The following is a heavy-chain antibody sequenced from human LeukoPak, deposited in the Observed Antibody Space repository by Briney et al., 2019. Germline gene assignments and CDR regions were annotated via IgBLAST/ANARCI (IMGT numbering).Heavy chain of an antibody. CDR1: SYSISSGYY. Sequence: NTSETLSLTCTVSSYSISSGYYWGWIRQPPGKGLEWIGSIYHSGSTYYNPSLKSRVTISVDTSKNQFSLKLSSVTAADTAVYYCASTFLEWLLPTNFDYWGQGTLVTVSS. CDR3: ASTFLEWLLPTNFDY. J-gene: IGHJ4*02. CDR2: IYHSGST. V-gene: IGHV4-38-2*02. D-gene: IGHD3-3*02.